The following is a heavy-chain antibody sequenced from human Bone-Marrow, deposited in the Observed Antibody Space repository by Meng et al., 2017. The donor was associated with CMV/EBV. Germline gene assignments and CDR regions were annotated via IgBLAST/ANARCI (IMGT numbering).Heavy chain of an antibody. J-gene: IGHJ5*02. CDR2: ISWNSGSI. D-gene: IGHD1-7*01. Sequence: SLKISCAASGFTFDDYAMHWVRQAPGKGLEWVSGISWNSGSIGYADSGKGRFTISRDNAKNSLYLQMNSRRAEETAIYYCSRDQLTGTTSGFDPWGQGTLVTVSS. CDR3: SRDQLTGTTSGFDP. CDR1: GFTFDDYA. V-gene: IGHV3-9*01.